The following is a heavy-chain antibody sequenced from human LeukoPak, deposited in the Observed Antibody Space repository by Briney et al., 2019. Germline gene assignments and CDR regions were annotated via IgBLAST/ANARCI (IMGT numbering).Heavy chain of an antibody. Sequence: SGGSLRLSCAASGFTFSSYWMSSVRQAPGKGLEWVASIKQDGSEKYYVDSVKGRFTISRDNAKSSLYLQMNSLRAEDTAVYYCARNMEVLSDIVVVGYWGQGTLVTVSS. CDR1: GFTFSSYW. CDR3: ARNMEVLSDIVVVGY. CDR2: IKQDGSEK. D-gene: IGHD2-15*01. V-gene: IGHV3-7*01. J-gene: IGHJ4*02.